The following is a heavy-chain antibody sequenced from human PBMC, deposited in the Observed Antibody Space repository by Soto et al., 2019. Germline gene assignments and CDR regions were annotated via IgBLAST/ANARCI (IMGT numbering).Heavy chain of an antibody. D-gene: IGHD3-3*01. V-gene: IGHV4-30-4*01. CDR2: IYYSGRT. CDR1: GGSISSGDYY. CDR3: ARGPLGFLEIV. Sequence: QVQLQESGPGLVKPSQTLSLTCTVSGGSISSGDYYWSWIRQPPGKGLEWIGYIYYSGRTYYNPSLKNRVTITVDTSKNQFSLKLSSVTAADTAVYYCARGPLGFLEIVWGQGTTVTVSS. J-gene: IGHJ6*02.